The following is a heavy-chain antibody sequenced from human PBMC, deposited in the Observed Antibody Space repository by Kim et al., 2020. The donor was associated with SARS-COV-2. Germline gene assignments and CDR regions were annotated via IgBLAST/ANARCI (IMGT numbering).Heavy chain of an antibody. Sequence: GGSLRLSCAASGFTFSSYTMHWVRQAPGKGLEWVASISSNRSNIYYADSVKGRFTISRDNAKNTLYLQMNSLRAEDTAVYYCARGPRGNSHGEVDYWGQG. CDR1: GFTFSSYT. V-gene: IGHV3-21*01. J-gene: IGHJ4*02. D-gene: IGHD5-18*01. CDR2: ISSNRSNI. CDR3: ARGPRGNSHGEVDY.